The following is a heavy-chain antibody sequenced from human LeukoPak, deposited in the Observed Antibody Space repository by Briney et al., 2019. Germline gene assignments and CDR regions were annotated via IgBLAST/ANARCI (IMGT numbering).Heavy chain of an antibody. CDR3: AKVAARRDYEAYFEY. CDR1: GFTCSIYA. D-gene: IGHD5-24*01. V-gene: IGHV3-23*01. Sequence: GALRLSCAASGFTCSIYAMSWVRQAPGKGLEWVAAISSSGGTTYYADSMRGRFSISRDNSKSMLYLEMSSLRADDTAVYYCAKVAARRDYEAYFEYWGQGTQVTVSS. J-gene: IGHJ4*02. CDR2: ISSSGGTT.